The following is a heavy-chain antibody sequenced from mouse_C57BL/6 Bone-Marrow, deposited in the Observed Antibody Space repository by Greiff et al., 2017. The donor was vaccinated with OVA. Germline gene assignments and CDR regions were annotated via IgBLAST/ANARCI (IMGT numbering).Heavy chain of an antibody. CDR3: TRPAYGSSPWFAY. V-gene: IGHV5-9-1*02. J-gene: IGHJ3*01. Sequence: EVKLMESGEGLVKPGGSLKLSCAASGFTFSSYAMSWVRQTPEKRLEWVAYISSGGDHIYYADTVKGRFTISRDNARNTLYLQMSSLKSEDTAMYYCTRPAYGSSPWFAYWGQGTLVTVSA. D-gene: IGHD1-1*01. CDR1: GFTFSSYA. CDR2: ISSGGDHI.